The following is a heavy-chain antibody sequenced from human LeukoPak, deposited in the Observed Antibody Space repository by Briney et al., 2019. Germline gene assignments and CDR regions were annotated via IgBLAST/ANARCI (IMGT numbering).Heavy chain of an antibody. CDR3: ARGVGGSYSYYYYYYYMDV. Sequence: SETLSLTCAVYGGSFSGYYWSWIRQPPGKGLEWIGEINHSGSTNYNPSLKSRVTISVDTSKNQFSLKLSSVTAADTAVYYCARGVGGSYSYYYYYYYMDVWGKGTTVIVSS. CDR2: INHSGST. V-gene: IGHV4-34*01. J-gene: IGHJ6*03. CDR1: GGSFSGYY. D-gene: IGHD1-26*01.